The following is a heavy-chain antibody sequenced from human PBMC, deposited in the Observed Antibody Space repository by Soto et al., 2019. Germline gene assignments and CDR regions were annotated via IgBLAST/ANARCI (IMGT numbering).Heavy chain of an antibody. Sequence: QVHLVQSGAEVKKPGSSVKVSCKASGGNFRSESINWVRQAPGQGLEWMGGIIPFFGTSDYAQKFQGRLTSXADESTTTAYMELSSLRSQDMAVYYCTRAHEFFGNSEGYDIWGHRTMVIVSS. J-gene: IGHJ3*02. CDR3: TRAHEFFGNSEGYDI. CDR2: IIPFFGTS. CDR1: GGNFRSES. D-gene: IGHD4-4*01. V-gene: IGHV1-69*12.